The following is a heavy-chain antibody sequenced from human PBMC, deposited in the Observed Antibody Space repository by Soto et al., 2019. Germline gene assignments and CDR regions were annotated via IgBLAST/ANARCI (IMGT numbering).Heavy chain of an antibody. CDR2: INTSGGST. D-gene: IGHD3-10*01. CDR1: GDAFNSHY. Sequence: QVQLVQSGAEVKKPGASVTVSCKASGDAFNSHYIYWGRQAPGQGLEWMGIINTSGGSTSYAQRFQGSGFMTKDTSTSTVYMELSSLRSECTAVYYCARATYDGSGSYSPRGDYFDYWGQGTLVPVSS. V-gene: IGHV1-46*02. CDR3: ARATYDGSGSYSPRGDYFDY. J-gene: IGHJ4*02.